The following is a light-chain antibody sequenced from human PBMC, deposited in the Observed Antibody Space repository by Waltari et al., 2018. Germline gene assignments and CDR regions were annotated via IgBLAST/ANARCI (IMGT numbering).Light chain of an antibody. Sequence: QSLLTQPPSASGTPGQRATISCSGSSPNIGSNTVNWYQHLPGTAPKLLIDNNNQRPSGVPDRFSGSKSGTSASLAISGLQSADEADYYCAAWDDSLIGVVFGGGTKLTVL. CDR2: NNN. J-gene: IGLJ2*01. V-gene: IGLV1-44*01. CDR1: SPNIGSNT. CDR3: AAWDDSLIGVV.